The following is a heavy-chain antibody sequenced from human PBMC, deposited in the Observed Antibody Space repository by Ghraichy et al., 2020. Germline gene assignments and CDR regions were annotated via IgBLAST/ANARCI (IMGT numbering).Heavy chain of an antibody. CDR2: ISAYNGNT. D-gene: IGHD2-21*01. V-gene: IGHV1-18*04. CDR1: GYNVTSYG. J-gene: IGHJ4*02. Sequence: ASVKVSCKAAGYNVTSYGISWVRQAPGQGLEWMGWISAYNGNTNYAQKLQGRVTMTTDTSTSTAYMELRSLRSDDTAVYYCARVDSRRLIDWGQGTLVTVSS. CDR3: ARVDSRRLID.